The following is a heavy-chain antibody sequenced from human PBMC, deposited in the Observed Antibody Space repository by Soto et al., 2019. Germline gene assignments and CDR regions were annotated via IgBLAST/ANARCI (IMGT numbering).Heavy chain of an antibody. CDR3: ARVPRGDNYDILTGYFVGRPYYYYYGMDV. Sequence: PSETLSLTCTVSGGSISSSSYYWGWIRQPPGKGLEWIGSIYYSGSTYYNPSLKSRVTISVDTSKNQFSLKLSSVTAADTAVYYCARVPRGDNYDILTGYFVGRPYYYYYGMDVWGQGATVTVSS. D-gene: IGHD3-9*01. CDR1: GGSISSSSYY. V-gene: IGHV4-39*01. CDR2: IYYSGST. J-gene: IGHJ6*02.